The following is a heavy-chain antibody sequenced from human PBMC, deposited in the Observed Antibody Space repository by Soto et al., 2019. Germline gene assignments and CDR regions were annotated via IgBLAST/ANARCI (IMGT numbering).Heavy chain of an antibody. D-gene: IGHD3-16*01. CDR1: GFTVSSNY. J-gene: IGHJ6*03. CDR2: IYSGGST. V-gene: IGHV3-66*01. CDR3: ARGKHLKLGPRHYYMDV. Sequence: GGSLRLSCAASGFTVSSNYMSWVRQAPGKGLEWVSVIYSGGSTYYADSVKGRFTISRDNSKNTLYLQMNSLRAEDTAVYYCARGKHLKLGPRHYYMDVWGKGTTVTVSS.